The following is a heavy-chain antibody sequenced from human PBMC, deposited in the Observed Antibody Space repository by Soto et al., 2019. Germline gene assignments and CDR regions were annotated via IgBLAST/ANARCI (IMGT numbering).Heavy chain of an antibody. D-gene: IGHD2-2*01. Sequence: PGGSLRLSCAASGFTFSSYAIHWVRQAPGKGLEWVAVVSFDGSNKYYADSVKGRFTISRDNSKNTLDLQMNSLTAEDTAVYYCASDHCSSTSCPSGHGFDIWGHGTMVTVSS. CDR2: VSFDGSNK. CDR1: GFTFSSYA. V-gene: IGHV3-30-3*01. CDR3: ASDHCSSTSCPSGHGFDI. J-gene: IGHJ3*02.